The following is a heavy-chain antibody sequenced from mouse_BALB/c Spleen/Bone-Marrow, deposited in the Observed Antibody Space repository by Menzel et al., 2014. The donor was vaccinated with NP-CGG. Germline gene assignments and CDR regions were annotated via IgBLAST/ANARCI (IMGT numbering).Heavy chain of an antibody. D-gene: IGHD2-4*01. CDR1: GYTFTSYY. Sequence: QVPLQQSGAELVKPGASVKLSCKASGYTFTSYYMYWVKQRPGQGLEWIGGINPSNGGTNFNEKFKSKATLTVDKSSSTAYMQLSSLTSEDSAVYYCTSIYYDYDAGYAMDYWGQGTSVTVSS. CDR2: INPSNGGT. V-gene: IGHV1S81*02. J-gene: IGHJ4*01. CDR3: TSIYYDYDAGYAMDY.